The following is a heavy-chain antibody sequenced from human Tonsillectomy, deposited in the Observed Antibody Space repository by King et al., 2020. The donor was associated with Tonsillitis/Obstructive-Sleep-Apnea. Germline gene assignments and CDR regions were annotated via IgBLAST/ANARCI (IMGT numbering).Heavy chain of an antibody. CDR1: GFTFSNYW. CDR3: ARDDGYCNTTRCYDAFDI. V-gene: IGHV3-7*04. CDR2: IKQDGSVK. Sequence: VQLVESGGGLVQPGGSLRLSCAASGFTFSNYWMTWVRQAPGKGLEWVANIKQDGSVKHYVDSAEGRFTISRDNAKNSLHLQMNSLRAEETAVYYCARDDGYCNTTRCYDAFDIWGQGTKVTVST. J-gene: IGHJ3*02. D-gene: IGHD2-2*01.